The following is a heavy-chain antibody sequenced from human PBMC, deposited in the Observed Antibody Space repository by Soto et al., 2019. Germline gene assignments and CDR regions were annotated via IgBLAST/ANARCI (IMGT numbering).Heavy chain of an antibody. D-gene: IGHD4-17*01. J-gene: IGHJ6*02. Sequence: SETLSLTCTVSGASISSSNYYWGWIRQPPGRGLEWIGTMYYSGRTYYNPSLKSRVTTSVDTSKNQFSLKLSAVTATDTAVYYCARHGNTVTTGYYYGMDVWGQGTTGT. V-gene: IGHV4-39*01. CDR3: ARHGNTVTTGYYYGMDV. CDR2: MYYSGRT. CDR1: GASISSSNYY.